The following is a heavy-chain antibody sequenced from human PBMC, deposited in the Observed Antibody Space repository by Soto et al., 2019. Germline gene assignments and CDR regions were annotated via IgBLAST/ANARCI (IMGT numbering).Heavy chain of an antibody. Sequence: SETLSLTCSVSGGSISSSNWWSWVRQPPGKGLEWIGEIYHSGSTNYNPSLKSRVTISVDKSKNKFSLKLSSVTAADKAVYYCESVDTGPGRWKYYYGMEVWGQGTTGT. J-gene: IGHJ6*02. V-gene: IGHV4-4*02. CDR1: GGSISSSNW. D-gene: IGHD3-10*01. CDR2: IYHSGST. CDR3: ESVDTGPGRWKYYYGMEV.